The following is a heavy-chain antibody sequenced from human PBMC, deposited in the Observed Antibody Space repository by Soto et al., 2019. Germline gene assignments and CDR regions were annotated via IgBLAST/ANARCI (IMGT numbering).Heavy chain of an antibody. CDR1: GFTFSNYG. D-gene: IGHD3-3*01. CDR2: ISYDGSNK. J-gene: IGHJ4*02. V-gene: IGHV3-30*18. Sequence: PGGSLRLSCAASGFTFSNYGMHWVRQAPGKGLEWVAVISYDGSNKYYGDSVKGQFTISRDNSKNTLYLQMDSLRAEDTAVYYCAKDLTPTSRSGYSAIDDWGQGTLVTVSS. CDR3: AKDLTPTSRSGYSAIDD.